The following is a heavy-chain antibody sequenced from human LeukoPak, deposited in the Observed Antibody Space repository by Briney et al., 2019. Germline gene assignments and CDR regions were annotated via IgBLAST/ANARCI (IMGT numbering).Heavy chain of an antibody. V-gene: IGHV3-21*01. CDR1: GFTFGDYA. CDR2: ISSSSSYI. D-gene: IGHD3-22*01. CDR3: AKEGYYYDSSGYYHY. J-gene: IGHJ4*02. Sequence: GGSLRLSCTVSGFTFGDYALNWVRQAPGKGLEWVSSISSSSSYIYYAGSVKGRFTISRDNAKNSLYLQMNSLRAEDTAVYYCAKEGYYYDSSGYYHYWGQGTLVTVSS.